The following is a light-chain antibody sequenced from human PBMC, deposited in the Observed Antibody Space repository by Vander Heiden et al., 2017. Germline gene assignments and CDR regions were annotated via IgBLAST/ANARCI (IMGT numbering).Light chain of an antibody. CDR3: QQRSNWPPKT. CDR1: QSVSSY. CDR2: DAA. V-gene: IGKV3-11*01. Sequence: EIVLTQSPATLPLSPGERATLSCRASQSVSSYLAWYQQKPGQAPRLLIYDAANRATGIPARFSGSGSGTDFTITISSLEPEDFAVYYCQQRSNWPPKTFGGGTKVEIK. J-gene: IGKJ4*01.